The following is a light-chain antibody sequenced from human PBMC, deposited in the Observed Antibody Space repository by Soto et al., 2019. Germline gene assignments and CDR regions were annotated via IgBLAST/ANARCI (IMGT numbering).Light chain of an antibody. CDR2: IEGSGSY. CDR3: ETWDTNNWV. J-gene: IGLJ3*02. V-gene: IGLV4-60*03. CDR1: GGHSSYI. Sequence: QPVLTQSSSASASLGSSVKLTCTLRGGHSSYIIAWHQQQPGKAPRYLMKIEGSGSYNKGSGVPDRFSGSSSGADRYLTISNLQSEDEADYYCETWDTNNWVFGGGTKLTVL.